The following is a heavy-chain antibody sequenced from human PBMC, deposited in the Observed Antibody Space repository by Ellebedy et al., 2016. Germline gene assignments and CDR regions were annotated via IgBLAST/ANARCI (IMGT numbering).Heavy chain of an antibody. CDR2: IYYSGST. CDR1: GGSISSYY. CDR3: ARLRVAVAGTVY. D-gene: IGHD6-19*01. V-gene: IGHV4-39*01. J-gene: IGHJ4*02. Sequence: SETLSLTCTVSGGSISSYYWGWIRQPPGKGLEWIGSIYYSGSTYYNPSLKSRVTISVDTSKNQFSLKLSSVTAADTAVYYCARLRVAVAGTVYWGQGTLVTVSS.